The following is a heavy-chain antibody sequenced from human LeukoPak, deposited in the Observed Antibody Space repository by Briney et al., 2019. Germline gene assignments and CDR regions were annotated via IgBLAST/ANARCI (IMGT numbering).Heavy chain of an antibody. CDR3: ARGGDYDYVWGSYRPLGY. Sequence: GGSLRLSCAASGFTFSSYSMHWVRQAPGKGLEWVSYISSSSSTIYYADSVKGRFTISRDNAKNSLYLQMNSLRAEDTAVYYCARGGDYDYVWGSYRPLGYWGQGTLVTVSS. V-gene: IGHV3-48*01. CDR1: GFTFSSYS. D-gene: IGHD3-16*02. CDR2: ISSSSSTI. J-gene: IGHJ4*02.